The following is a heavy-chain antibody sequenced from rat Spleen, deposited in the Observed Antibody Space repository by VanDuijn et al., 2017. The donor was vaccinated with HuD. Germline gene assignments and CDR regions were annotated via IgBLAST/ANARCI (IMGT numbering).Heavy chain of an antibody. J-gene: IGHJ2*01. CDR2: ISTGRGNS. CDR3: ARHTTDYYYFDY. D-gene: IGHD1-6*01. Sequence: EVQLVESDGGLVQPGRSLKLSCAASGFTFSDFYMAWVRQAPTKGLEWVASISTGRGNSYYRDSVKGRFTISRDNAKSTLYLQMDSLRSEDTATYYCARHTTDYYYFDYWGQGVMVAVSS. CDR1: GFTFSDFY. V-gene: IGHV5-25*01.